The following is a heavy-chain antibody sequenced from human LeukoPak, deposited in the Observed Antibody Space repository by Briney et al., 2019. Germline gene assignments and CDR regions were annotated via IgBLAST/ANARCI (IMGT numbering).Heavy chain of an antibody. D-gene: IGHD1-26*01. V-gene: IGHV3-30*19. CDR3: ARDADGAKDY. Sequence: AGGSLRLSCAASGFTFSSYGMHWVRQAPGKGLEWVAVISYDGSNKYYADSVKGRFTISRDNSKNTLYLQMNSLRAEDTAVYYCARDADGAKDYWGQGTLVTVSS. CDR1: GFTFSSYG. CDR2: ISYDGSNK. J-gene: IGHJ4*02.